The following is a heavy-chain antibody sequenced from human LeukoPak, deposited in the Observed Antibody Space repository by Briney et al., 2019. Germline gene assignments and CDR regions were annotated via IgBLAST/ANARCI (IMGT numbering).Heavy chain of an antibody. CDR3: ASQLLGEGAFDI. Sequence: SETLSLTCAVYGGSFSGYYWSWIRQPPGKGLEWIGSIYHSGSTYYNPSLKSRVTISVDTSKNQFSLKLSSVTAADTAVYYCASQLLGEGAFDIWGQGTMVTVSS. D-gene: IGHD3-16*01. CDR2: IYHSGST. V-gene: IGHV4-34*01. CDR1: GGSFSGYY. J-gene: IGHJ3*02.